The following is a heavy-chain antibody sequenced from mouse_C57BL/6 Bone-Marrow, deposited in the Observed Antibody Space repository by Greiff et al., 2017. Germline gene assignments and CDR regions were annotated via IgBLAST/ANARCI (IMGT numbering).Heavy chain of an antibody. J-gene: IGHJ2*01. Sequence: QVQLQQPGAELVRPGTSVKLSCKASGYTFTSYWMHWVKQRPGQGLEWIGVIDPSDSYTNYNQKFKGKATLTVDTSSSTAYMQLNSLASEDSAVYYCARNYPQTGYWGQGTTLTVSS. V-gene: IGHV1-59*01. D-gene: IGHD2-1*01. CDR3: ARNYPQTGY. CDR2: IDPSDSYT. CDR1: GYTFTSYW.